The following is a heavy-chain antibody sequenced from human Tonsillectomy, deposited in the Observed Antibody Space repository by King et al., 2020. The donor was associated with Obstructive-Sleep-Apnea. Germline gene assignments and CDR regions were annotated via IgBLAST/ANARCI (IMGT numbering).Heavy chain of an antibody. CDR1: GFTFDDYV. J-gene: IGHJ6*02. Sequence: VQLVESGGVVVQPGGSLRLSCAASGFTFDDYVMHWVRQAPGKGLEWVSLITWEGGSTYYADSVKGRFTISRDNSKNSLYLQMNSLRAEDTALYYCAKDSWGSSSPYYYYGMDVWGQGTTVTVSS. CDR2: ITWEGGST. D-gene: IGHD6-6*01. CDR3: AKDSWGSSSPYYYYGMDV. V-gene: IGHV3-43D*03.